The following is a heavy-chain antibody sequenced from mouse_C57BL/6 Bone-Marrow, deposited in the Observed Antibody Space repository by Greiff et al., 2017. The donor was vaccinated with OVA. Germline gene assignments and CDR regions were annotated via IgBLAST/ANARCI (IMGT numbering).Heavy chain of an antibody. CDR2: IYPGSGNT. Sequence: VQLQQSGAELVRPGASVKLSCKASGYTFTDYDINWVKQRPGQGLEWIARIYPGSGNTYYNEKFKGKATLTAEKSSSTAYMQLSSLTSEDSAVYFCARMGTGTRYFDYWGQGTTLTVSS. CDR3: ARMGTGTRYFDY. V-gene: IGHV1-76*01. CDR1: GYTFTDYD. J-gene: IGHJ2*01. D-gene: IGHD4-1*01.